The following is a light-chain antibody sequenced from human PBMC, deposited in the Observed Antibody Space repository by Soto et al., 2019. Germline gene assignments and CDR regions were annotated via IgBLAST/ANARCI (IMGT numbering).Light chain of an antibody. CDR3: ATWDDSRNAYV. CDR1: SSNIGSNT. CDR2: DND. V-gene: IGLV1-44*01. Sequence: QSVLTQPPSVSGTPGQRVTISASGSSSNIGSNTVSWYQQLPGTAPKLLIYDNDERPSGVPHRFSGSKSATSASLAISGLQSEDEGDYYCATWDDSRNAYVFGPGTKVTV. J-gene: IGLJ1*01.